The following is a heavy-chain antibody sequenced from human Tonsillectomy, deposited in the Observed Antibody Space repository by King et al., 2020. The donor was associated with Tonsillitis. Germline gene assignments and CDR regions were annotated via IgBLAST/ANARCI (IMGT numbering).Heavy chain of an antibody. CDR2: IYYSGST. CDR1: GGSISSYY. CDR3: AREDILVIPAAKGLGYYYYGMDV. V-gene: IGHV4-59*01. Sequence: VQLQESGPGLVKPSETLSLTCTVSGGSISSYYWSWIRQPPGKGLEWIGYIYYSGSTNYNPSLKSRVTISVDTSKNQFSLKLSSVTAADTAVYYCAREDILVIPAAKGLGYYYYGMDVWGQGATVTVSS. D-gene: IGHD2-2*01. J-gene: IGHJ6*02.